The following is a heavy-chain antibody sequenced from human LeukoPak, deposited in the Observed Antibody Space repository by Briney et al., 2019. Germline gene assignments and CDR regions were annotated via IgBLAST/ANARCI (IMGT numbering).Heavy chain of an antibody. CDR2: ISGSGGST. CDR1: GFTFSSYA. CDR3: AKDSPLDYDSSGYYVFDY. V-gene: IGHV3-23*01. J-gene: IGHJ4*02. Sequence: PGGSLRLSCAASGFTFSSYAMSWVRQAPGKGLEGVSAISGSGGSTYYADSVKGRFTISRDNSKNTLYLQMNSLRAEDTAVYYCAKDSPLDYDSSGYYVFDYWGQGTLVTVSS. D-gene: IGHD3-22*01.